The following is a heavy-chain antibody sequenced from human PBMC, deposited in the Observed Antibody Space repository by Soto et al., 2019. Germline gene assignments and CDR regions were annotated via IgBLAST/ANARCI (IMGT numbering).Heavy chain of an antibody. V-gene: IGHV1-2*04. CDR2: INPSSGDT. Sequence: ASVKVSCKASGYTFTGYYMHWVRQAPGQGLEWLGWINPSSGDTDYAQKFQGWVTMTRDTSISTAYMELSRLRSDDTAVYYCARDWKGAEGFDPWGQGTLVTVSS. CDR3: ARDWKGAEGFDP. J-gene: IGHJ5*02. D-gene: IGHD1-1*01. CDR1: GYTFTGYY.